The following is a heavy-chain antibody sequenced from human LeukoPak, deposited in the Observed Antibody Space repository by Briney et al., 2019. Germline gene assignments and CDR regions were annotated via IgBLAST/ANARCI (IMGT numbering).Heavy chain of an antibody. V-gene: IGHV3-23*01. D-gene: IGHD3-22*01. CDR1: GFTFSSYE. CDR3: AKRRYDSSGHFDS. Sequence: GGSLRLSCAASGFTFSSYEMNWVRQAPGKGLEWVSYISGSGSYTDYADSVKGRFTISKDNSKNTLYMRMNSLRAEDTAVYYCAKRRYDSSGHFDSWGQGTLVTVSS. J-gene: IGHJ4*02. CDR2: ISGSGSYT.